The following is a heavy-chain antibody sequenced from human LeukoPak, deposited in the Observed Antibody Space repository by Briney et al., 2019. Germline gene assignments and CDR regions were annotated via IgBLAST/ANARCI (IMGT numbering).Heavy chain of an antibody. V-gene: IGHV3-30*02. CDR2: IQYDGSNK. D-gene: IGHD3-22*01. Sequence: GGSLRLSCAASGFTFSSYGMHWVRQAPGKGLEWVAFIQYDGSNKYYADSVKGRFTISRDNSKNTLYLQMNSLRAEDTAVYYCARDSVNLYDSSGYGPPFDYWGQGTLVTVSS. CDR1: GFTFSSYG. CDR3: ARDSVNLYDSSGYGPPFDY. J-gene: IGHJ4*02.